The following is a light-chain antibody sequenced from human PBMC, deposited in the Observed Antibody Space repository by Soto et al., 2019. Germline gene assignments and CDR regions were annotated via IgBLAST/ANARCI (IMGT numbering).Light chain of an antibody. V-gene: IGKV1-9*01. Sequence: DIQLTQSPSFLSASVGDRVTITCRASQGISNYLAWYQQKPGKAPNLLIHTASSLQTGVPSRFSGSGSGTEFTLTISSLQPDDFATYYCQQYDSVLGTFGPGTKVDIK. J-gene: IGKJ1*01. CDR1: QGISNY. CDR2: TAS. CDR3: QQYDSVLGT.